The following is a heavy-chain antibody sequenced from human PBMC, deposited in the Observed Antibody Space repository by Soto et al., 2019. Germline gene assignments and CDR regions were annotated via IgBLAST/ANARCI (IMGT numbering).Heavy chain of an antibody. CDR1: GFTFNIYA. D-gene: IGHD4-17*01. J-gene: IGHJ1*01. V-gene: IGHV3-23*01. CDR2: ISGNGDTT. CDR3: AKGTNDYGDYRAERPEPNR. Sequence: EVQLLESGGVLVQPGGSLRLSCAASGFTFNIYAMNWVRQAPGKGLAWVSSISGNGDTTYYADSVKGRFTISRDNSKSTLYLEMHSLRADDTAVYYCAKGTNDYGDYRAERPEPNRWGQGTLVTVSS.